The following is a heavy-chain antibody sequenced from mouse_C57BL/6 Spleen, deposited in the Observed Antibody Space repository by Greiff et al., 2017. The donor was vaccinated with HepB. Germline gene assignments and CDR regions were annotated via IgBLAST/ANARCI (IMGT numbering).Heavy chain of an antibody. CDR3: ARPGTGKTAQGFAY. V-gene: IGHV5-6*01. CDR2: ISSGGSYT. J-gene: IGHJ3*01. D-gene: IGHD4-1*01. Sequence: EVHLVESGGDLVKPGGSLKLSCAASGFTFSSYGMSWVRQTPDKRLEWVATISSGGSYTYYPDSVKGRFTISRDNAKNTLYLQMSSLKSEDTAMYYCARPGTGKTAQGFAYWGQGTLVTVSA. CDR1: GFTFSSYG.